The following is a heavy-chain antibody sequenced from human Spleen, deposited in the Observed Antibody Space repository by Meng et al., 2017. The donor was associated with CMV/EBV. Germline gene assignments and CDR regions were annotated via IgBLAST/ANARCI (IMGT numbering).Heavy chain of an antibody. V-gene: IGHV3-53*05. J-gene: IGHJ4*02. CDR2: PHAAGDT. CDR1: GFSVNTNY. CDR3: ARVGFEAGLWRRVY. Sequence: GESLKISCAASGFSVNTNYMGWVRQAPGKGLEWVSLPHAAGDTYYADSVKGRFTISRDNSKNMLYLQINSLRVEDTAVYYCARVGFEAGLWRRVYWGQRTLVTVSS. D-gene: IGHD3-16*01.